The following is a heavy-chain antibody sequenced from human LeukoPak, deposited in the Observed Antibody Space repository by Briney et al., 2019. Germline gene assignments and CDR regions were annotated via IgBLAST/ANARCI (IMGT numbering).Heavy chain of an antibody. D-gene: IGHD3-3*01. CDR1: GFNVSSNY. CDR2: IYRGGST. CDR3: AREGGFYRPLDY. J-gene: IGHJ4*02. V-gene: IGHV3-53*04. Sequence: GRSLRLSCAASGFNVSSNYMTWVRQAPGKGLEWVSVIYRGGSTYYADSVKGRFTISRHNSRDTMYLQMNSLRTEDTAVYYCAREGGFYRPLDYSGQGTLVTVSS.